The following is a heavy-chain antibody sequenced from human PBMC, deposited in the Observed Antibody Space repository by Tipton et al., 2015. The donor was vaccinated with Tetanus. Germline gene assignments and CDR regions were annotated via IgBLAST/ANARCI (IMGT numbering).Heavy chain of an antibody. D-gene: IGHD6-6*01. Sequence: LRLSCAVYGGSFGHYYWSWIRQPAGKGLEFIGRIYLSGSTNYNPTFKNRVTMSVDMSKNQFSLRLDSVTAADTAVYYCARDHTRYSGSSVATFDIWGQGTMVTVSS. J-gene: IGHJ3*02. CDR2: IYLSGST. V-gene: IGHV4-4*07. CDR1: GGSFGHYY. CDR3: ARDHTRYSGSSVATFDI.